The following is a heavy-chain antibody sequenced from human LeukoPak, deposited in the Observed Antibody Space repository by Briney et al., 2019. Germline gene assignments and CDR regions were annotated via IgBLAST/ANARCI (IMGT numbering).Heavy chain of an antibody. CDR1: GGSISSYY. CDR3: ARAYSPGYSSGGLDY. V-gene: IGHV4-59*01. CDR2: IYYSGST. Sequence: SETLSLTCTVSGGSISSYYWSWIRQPPGKGLEWIGYIYYSGSTNYNPSLKSRVTISVDTSKNQFSLKLSSVTAADTAVYYCARAYSPGYSSGGLDYWGQGTLVTVSS. J-gene: IGHJ4*02. D-gene: IGHD6-19*01.